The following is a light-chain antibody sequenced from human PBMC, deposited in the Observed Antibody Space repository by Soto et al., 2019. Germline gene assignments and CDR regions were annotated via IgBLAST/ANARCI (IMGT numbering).Light chain of an antibody. CDR1: QRISSW. CDR2: DAS. Sequence: DIQMTQSPSTLSASVGDRVTITCRASQRISSWLAWSQQKPGKAPKLLIYDASSLESGVPSRFSGSGSGTEFTLTISSLQPDDFATYYCQQYDSYSPYTYGQGTKLEIK. CDR3: QQYDSYSPYT. J-gene: IGKJ2*01. V-gene: IGKV1-5*01.